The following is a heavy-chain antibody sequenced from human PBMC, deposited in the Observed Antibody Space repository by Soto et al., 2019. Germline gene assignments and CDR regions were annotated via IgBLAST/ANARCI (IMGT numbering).Heavy chain of an antibody. CDR3: ARFSIAAAGTGWFDP. Sequence: ETLSLTCTVSGGSISSYYWSWIRQPPGKGLEWIGYIYYSGSTNYNPSLKSRVTISVDTSKNQFSLKLSSVTAADTAVYYCARFSIAAAGTGWFDPWGQGTLVTVSS. CDR2: IYYSGST. CDR1: GGSISSYY. J-gene: IGHJ5*02. D-gene: IGHD6-13*01. V-gene: IGHV4-59*01.